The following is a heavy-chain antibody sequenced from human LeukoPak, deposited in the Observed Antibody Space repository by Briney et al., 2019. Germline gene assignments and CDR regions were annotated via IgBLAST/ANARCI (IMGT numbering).Heavy chain of an antibody. Sequence: ASVKVSCKASGYTFTGYYMHWVRQAPGQGLEWMGWINPNSGGTNYAQKFQGRVTMTRDTSISAAYMELSRLRSDDTAVYYCASPPPPYYGSGDEDFDYWGQGTLVTVSS. CDR2: INPNSGGT. CDR1: GYTFTGYY. V-gene: IGHV1-2*02. D-gene: IGHD3-10*01. CDR3: ASPPPPYYGSGDEDFDY. J-gene: IGHJ4*02.